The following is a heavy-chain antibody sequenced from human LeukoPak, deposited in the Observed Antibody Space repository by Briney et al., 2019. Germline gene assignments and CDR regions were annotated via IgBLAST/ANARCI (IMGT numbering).Heavy chain of an antibody. J-gene: IGHJ4*02. Sequence: GGSLRLSCAASGFTFSSYSMNWVRQAPGKGLEWVSYISSSSSTVYYADSVKGRFTISRDNAKNSLYLQMNSLRAEDTAVYYCARESDVLRFLEWLSFDNWGQGTLVTVSS. CDR2: ISSSSSTV. V-gene: IGHV3-48*01. D-gene: IGHD3-3*01. CDR3: ARESDVLRFLEWLSFDN. CDR1: GFTFSSYS.